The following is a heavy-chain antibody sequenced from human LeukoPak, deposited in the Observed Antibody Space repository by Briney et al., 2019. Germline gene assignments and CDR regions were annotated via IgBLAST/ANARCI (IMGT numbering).Heavy chain of an antibody. V-gene: IGHV1-24*01. CDR1: GYTLSELS. Sequence: ASVKVSCKVSGYTLSELSMHWVRQSPGKGLEWMGGFDVAETDTIYAQKFQGRVTMTEDTSTDTAYMELNSLSSEDTAVYYCSSSEVEEWQGLHFWGQGTLVTVSS. D-gene: IGHD3-3*01. CDR2: FDVAETDT. J-gene: IGHJ4*02. CDR3: SSSEVEEWQGLHF.